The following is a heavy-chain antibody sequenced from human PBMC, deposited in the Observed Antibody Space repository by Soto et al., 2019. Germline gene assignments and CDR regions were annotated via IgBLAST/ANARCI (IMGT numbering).Heavy chain of an antibody. D-gene: IGHD2-2*01. CDR2: INPNSGGT. V-gene: IGHV1-2*04. CDR3: AEGSYAAFDY. CDR1: GYTFTGYY. Sequence: QVQLVQSGAEVKKPGASVKVSCKASGYTFTGYYMHWVRQAPGQGLEWMGWINPNSGGTNYAQKFQGWGTMARETSISNAFNELRRVRSGGTAVYYCAEGSYAAFDYWGQGTLVTVSS. J-gene: IGHJ4*02.